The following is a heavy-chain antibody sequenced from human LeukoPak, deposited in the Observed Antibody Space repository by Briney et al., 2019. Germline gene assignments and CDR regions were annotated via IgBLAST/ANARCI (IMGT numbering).Heavy chain of an antibody. J-gene: IGHJ6*03. V-gene: IGHV3-20*04. D-gene: IGHD1-26*01. CDR2: INWNGGNT. Sequence: GGSLRLSCAASGFTFDDYGMNWVRQAPGKGLEWVSGINWNGGNTNYADSVKGRFTISRDNAKNSLYLQMNSLRVEDTALYYFARGHYLDYYYYSMDVWGKGTTVTVSS. CDR3: ARGHYLDYYYYSMDV. CDR1: GFTFDDYG.